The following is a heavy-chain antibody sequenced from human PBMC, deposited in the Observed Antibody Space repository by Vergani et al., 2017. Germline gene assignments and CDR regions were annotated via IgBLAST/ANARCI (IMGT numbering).Heavy chain of an antibody. Sequence: EVQLVESGGGLVKPGRSLRLSCSASGFTFDDYAMHWVRQAPGKGLEWVSGINWNSDSIAYADSVKGRFTISRDNAKNSLYLQMNSLRAEDTALYYCVKVIAASGNYWYFELLGRGTLVTVSS. CDR1: GFTFDDYA. D-gene: IGHD6-13*01. V-gene: IGHV3-9*01. CDR3: VKVIAASGNYWYFEL. CDR2: INWNSDSI. J-gene: IGHJ2*01.